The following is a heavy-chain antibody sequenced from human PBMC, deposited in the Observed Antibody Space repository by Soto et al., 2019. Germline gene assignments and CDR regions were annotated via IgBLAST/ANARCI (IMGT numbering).Heavy chain of an antibody. CDR3: AKEADISGYYPDY. Sequence: HPGGSLRLSCAASGFTFSSYAMSWVRQAPGKGLDWVSVISGSGGSTHYADSVKGRSTISRDNSKNTLHLQVNSLRGEDTAVYYCAKEADISGYYPDYWGQGTQVTVSS. D-gene: IGHD3-22*01. J-gene: IGHJ4*02. V-gene: IGHV3-23*01. CDR2: ISGSGGST. CDR1: GFTFSSYA.